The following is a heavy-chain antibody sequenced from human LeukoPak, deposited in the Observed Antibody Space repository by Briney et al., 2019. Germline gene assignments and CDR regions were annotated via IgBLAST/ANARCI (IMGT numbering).Heavy chain of an antibody. V-gene: IGHV3-74*01. Sequence: TGGSLRLSCAASGFTFSTYWMHWVRQAPGKGLVWVSRINGDGSSTRYADSVKGRFAISRDNAKNTLYLQMNSLRAEDTAVYYCARSHYYNSSGYFDYYYGLDVWGQGTTVTVSS. CDR1: GFTFSTYW. CDR2: INGDGSST. D-gene: IGHD3-22*01. J-gene: IGHJ6*02. CDR3: ARSHYYNSSGYFDYYYGLDV.